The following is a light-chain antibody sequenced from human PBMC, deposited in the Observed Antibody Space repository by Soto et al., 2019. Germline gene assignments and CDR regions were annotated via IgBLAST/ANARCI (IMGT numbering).Light chain of an antibody. V-gene: IGKV1-5*01. J-gene: IGKJ1*01. Sequence: DIQMTQSPSTLSASVGDRVTITCRASQSINSWLAWYQHKPGKAPKLLIYDASSLESGVPSRFSGSGSGTDFTLTISSLQPDDFATYYCQQYNTYWTFGQGTKVEIK. CDR3: QQYNTYWT. CDR1: QSINSW. CDR2: DAS.